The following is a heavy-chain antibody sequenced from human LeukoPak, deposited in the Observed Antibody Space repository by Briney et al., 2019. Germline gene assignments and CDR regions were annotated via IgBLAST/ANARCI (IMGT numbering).Heavy chain of an antibody. J-gene: IGHJ4*02. CDR3: ARAGYYDSSGYHYPPLPDY. Sequence: ASVKVSCKASGYTFTSYGISWVRQAPGQGLERMGWISAYNGNTNYAQKLQGRVTMTTDTSTSTAYMELRSLRSDDTAVYYCARAGYYDSSGYHYPPLPDYWGQGTLVTVSS. V-gene: IGHV1-18*01. CDR2: ISAYNGNT. D-gene: IGHD3-22*01. CDR1: GYTFTSYG.